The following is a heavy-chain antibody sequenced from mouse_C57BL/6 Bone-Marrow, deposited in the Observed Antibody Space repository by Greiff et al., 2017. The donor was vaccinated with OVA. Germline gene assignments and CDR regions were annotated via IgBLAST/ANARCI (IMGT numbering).Heavy chain of an antibody. CDR3: TTEDGYPYYYAMDY. CDR1: GFNIKDDY. D-gene: IGHD2-3*01. CDR2: IDPENGDT. V-gene: IGHV14-4*01. Sequence: EVQLQQSGAELVRLGASVKLSCTASGFNIKDDYMHWVKQRPEQGLEWIGWIDPENGDTEYASKFQGKATITADTSSNTAYLQLSSLTSEDTAVYYCTTEDGYPYYYAMDYWGQGTSVTVSS. J-gene: IGHJ4*01.